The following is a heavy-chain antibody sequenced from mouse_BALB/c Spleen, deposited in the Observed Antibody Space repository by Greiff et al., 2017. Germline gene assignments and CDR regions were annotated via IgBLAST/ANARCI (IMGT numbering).Heavy chain of an antibody. CDR2: INPSTGYT. V-gene: IGHV1-4*01. J-gene: IGHJ4*01. CDR1: GYTFTSYW. D-gene: IGHD3-1*01. CDR3: ARRARAFYAMDY. Sequence: VQLQQSGAELAIPGASVKMSCKASGYTFTSYWMHWVKQRPGQGLEWIGYINPSTGYTEYNQKFKDKATLTADKSSSTAYMQLSSLTSEDSAVYYCARRARAFYAMDYWGQGTSVTVSA.